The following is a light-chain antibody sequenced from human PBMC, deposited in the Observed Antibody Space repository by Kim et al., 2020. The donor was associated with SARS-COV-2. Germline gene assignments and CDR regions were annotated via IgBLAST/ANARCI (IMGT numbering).Light chain of an antibody. V-gene: IGKV4-1*01. CDR2: WAS. CDR1: QSVLYSSNNKNY. Sequence: DIVMTQSPDSLAVSLGERATINCKSSQSVLYSSNNKNYLAWYQQKPGQPPKLLIYWASTRESGVPDRFSGSGSGTDFTLTISSLQAEDGAVYYCRQYYSTPRTFGQGTKVEI. J-gene: IGKJ1*01. CDR3: RQYYSTPRT.